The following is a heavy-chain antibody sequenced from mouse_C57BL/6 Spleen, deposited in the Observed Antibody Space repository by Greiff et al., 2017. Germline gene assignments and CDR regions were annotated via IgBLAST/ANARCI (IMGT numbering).Heavy chain of an antibody. J-gene: IGHJ3*01. V-gene: IGHV2-9-1*01. Sequence: QVQLKQSGPGLVAPSQSLSITCTVSGFSLNSYAISWVRQPPGKGLAWLGVIWTGGGTNSNSALKSSLSISKDNSKSQVFLKMNSLQTDDTARYYCAIKGIYYGVDEFAYWGQGTLVTVSA. CDR3: AIKGIYYGVDEFAY. D-gene: IGHD2-13*01. CDR2: IWTGGGT. CDR1: GFSLNSYA.